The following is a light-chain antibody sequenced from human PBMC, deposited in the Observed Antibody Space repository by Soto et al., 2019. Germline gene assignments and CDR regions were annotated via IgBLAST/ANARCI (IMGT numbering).Light chain of an antibody. CDR2: RAS. J-gene: IGKJ1*01. V-gene: IGKV3-15*01. CDR1: QTIYSN. CDR3: QQYNTYPWT. Sequence: IRMSISLATLSVKKRERATLSCRASQTIYSNVAWYQQRPGQPPRLLIYRASSRATGIPARFSGSGSGTEFTLTINSLQPEDFATYYCQQYNTYPWTFGQGTKVDIK.